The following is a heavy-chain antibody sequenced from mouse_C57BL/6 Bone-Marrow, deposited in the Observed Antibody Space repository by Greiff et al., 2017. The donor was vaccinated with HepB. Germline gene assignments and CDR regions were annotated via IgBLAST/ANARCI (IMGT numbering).Heavy chain of an antibody. J-gene: IGHJ3*01. V-gene: IGHV1-50*01. CDR3: ERRSYHSDHEEFAY. CDR2: IDPSDSYT. Sequence: VQLQQPGAELVKPGASVKLSCKASGYTFTSYWMQWVKQRPGQGLEWIGEIDPSDSYTNYNQKFKGKATLTVDTSSSTAYMQLSSLTSEDSAVYYCERRSYHSDHEEFAYWGQGTLVTVSA. D-gene: IGHD2-12*01. CDR1: GYTFTSYW.